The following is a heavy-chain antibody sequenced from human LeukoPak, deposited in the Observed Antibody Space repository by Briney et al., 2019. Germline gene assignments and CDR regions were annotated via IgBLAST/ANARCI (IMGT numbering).Heavy chain of an antibody. CDR3: ARLSWYYGSGKSFDP. D-gene: IGHD3-10*01. Sequence: SETLSLTCAVSGYSISTGRYWGWIRQPPGKGLEWIGSIYQSGSTYYNPSLKSRVTISVDTSKNQFSLKLSSVTAADTAVYYCARLSWYYGSGKSFDPWGQGTLVTVSS. J-gene: IGHJ5*02. CDR2: IYQSGST. CDR1: GYSISTGRY. V-gene: IGHV4-38-2*01.